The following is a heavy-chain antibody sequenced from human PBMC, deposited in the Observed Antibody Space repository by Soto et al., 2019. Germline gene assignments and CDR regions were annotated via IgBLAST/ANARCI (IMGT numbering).Heavy chain of an antibody. Sequence: SVKVSCKASGVDCNSLTLSWVRQAPGQGPEWMGTIIPILDVAKNAQKFHDRITITADKPTSTVYMELRRLGSEDTAVYYCAQMWFGELWHGMDVWG. CDR2: IIPILDVA. CDR1: GVDCNSLT. CDR3: AQMWFGELWHGMDV. V-gene: IGHV1-69*02. D-gene: IGHD3-10*01. J-gene: IGHJ6*02.